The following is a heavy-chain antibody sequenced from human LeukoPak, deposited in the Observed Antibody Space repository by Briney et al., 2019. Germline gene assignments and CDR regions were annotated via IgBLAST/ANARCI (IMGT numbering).Heavy chain of an antibody. CDR1: GFTFSSHW. J-gene: IGHJ4*02. D-gene: IGHD3-16*01. Sequence: GGSLRLSCAASGFTFSSHWMHWVRQAPGKGLVWVSRIKDDGSHTNYADSVKGRFTISRDNAKNTLSLQMNSLRAEDTAVYYCARGGGIITGIDEWGQGTLVTVSS. CDR2: IKDDGSHT. CDR3: ARGGGIITGIDE. V-gene: IGHV3-74*01.